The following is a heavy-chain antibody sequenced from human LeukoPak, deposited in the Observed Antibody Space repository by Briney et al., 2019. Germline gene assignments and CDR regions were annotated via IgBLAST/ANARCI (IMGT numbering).Heavy chain of an antibody. CDR3: ARDGIVGATTTSPLYYYYGMDV. D-gene: IGHD1-26*01. CDR2: IIPILGIA. CDR1: GGTFSSYA. J-gene: IGHJ6*02. V-gene: IGHV1-69*04. Sequence: GASVKVSCKASGGTFSSYAISWVRQAPGQGLEWMGRIIPILGIANYAQKFQGRVTITADKSTSTAYMELSSLRSEDTAVYYCARDGIVGATTTSPLYYYYGMDVWGQGTTVTVSS.